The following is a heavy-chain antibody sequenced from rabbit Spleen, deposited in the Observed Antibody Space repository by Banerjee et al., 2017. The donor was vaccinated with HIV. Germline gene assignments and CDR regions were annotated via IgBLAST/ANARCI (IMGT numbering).Heavy chain of an antibody. CDR2: INIVTGKT. Sequence: QSLEESGGGLVQPEGSLTLTCKASGVSFSDKDVMCWVRQAPGKGLEWIACINIVTGKTVYASWAKGRFIMSRTSSTTVFLQMTSLTAADTATYFCARDGYSGGWGIILYYFNLWGQGTLVTVS. J-gene: IGHJ4*01. V-gene: IGHV1S40*01. D-gene: IGHD4-1*01. CDR1: GVSFSDKDV. CDR3: ARDGYSGGWGIILYYFNL.